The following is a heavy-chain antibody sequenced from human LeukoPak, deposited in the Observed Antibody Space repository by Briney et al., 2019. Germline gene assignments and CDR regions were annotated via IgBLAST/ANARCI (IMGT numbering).Heavy chain of an antibody. CDR2: ISYDGSNK. CDR1: GFTFSSYG. V-gene: IGHV3-30*18. CDR3: AKASMVATFGFDY. J-gene: IGHJ4*02. Sequence: GGSLRLSCAASGFTFSSYGMHWVRQAPGKGLEWVAVISYDGSNKYYADSVKGRFTISRDNSKNTLYLQMNSLRAEDTVVYYCAKASMVATFGFDYWGQGTLVTVSS. D-gene: IGHD5-12*01.